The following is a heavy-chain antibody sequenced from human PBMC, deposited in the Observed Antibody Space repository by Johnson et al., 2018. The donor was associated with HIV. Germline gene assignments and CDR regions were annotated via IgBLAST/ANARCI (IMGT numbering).Heavy chain of an antibody. V-gene: IGHV3-20*04. D-gene: IGHD6-19*01. CDR1: GLTLDDYG. CDR2: INPNGAST. J-gene: IGHJ3*01. Sequence: VQLVESGGGVVRPGGSLRLSCAASGLTLDDYGMAWVRQAPGKGLEWVSRINPNGASTGYADSVNGRFTISRDNAKKTLYLQMNSLRAEDTAVYYCARKQWLEIPSDAFDVWGQGTMVTVSS. CDR3: ARKQWLEIPSDAFDV.